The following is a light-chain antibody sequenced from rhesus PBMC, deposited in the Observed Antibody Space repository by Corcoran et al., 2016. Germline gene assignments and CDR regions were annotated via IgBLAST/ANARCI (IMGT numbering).Light chain of an antibody. CDR1: QGISSY. CDR3: QQYNSDPYS. CDR2: YAS. Sequence: DIQMTQSPSSLSASVGDTVTITCRASQGISSYLTWYQQKPGKAPKPLIYYASNLESGVPSRFSGSGSGTEFTLTISSLQPEDFATYYCQQYNSDPYSFGQGTKVEIK. J-gene: IGKJ2*01. V-gene: IGKV1-37*01.